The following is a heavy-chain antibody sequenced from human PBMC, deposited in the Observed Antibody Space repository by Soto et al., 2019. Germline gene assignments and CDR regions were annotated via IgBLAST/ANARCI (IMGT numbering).Heavy chain of an antibody. Sequence: GGSLRVFWAASGVTFSRYWMSWVRQAPGKGLEWVANIKQDGSEKYYVDSVKGRFTISRDNAKNSLYLQMNSLRAEDTAVYYCARDPSVVVVAATPYYYYGMDVWGQGTTVTVSS. J-gene: IGHJ6*02. CDR1: GVTFSRYW. CDR2: IKQDGSEK. V-gene: IGHV3-7*01. CDR3: ARDPSVVVVAATPYYYYGMDV. D-gene: IGHD2-15*01.